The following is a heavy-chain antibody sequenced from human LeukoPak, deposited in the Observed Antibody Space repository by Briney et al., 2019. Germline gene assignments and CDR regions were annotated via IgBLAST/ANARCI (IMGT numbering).Heavy chain of an antibody. D-gene: IGHD6-13*01. CDR2: IWYDGSNK. Sequence: GGSLRLSCAASGFTFRSYGTHWVRQPPGKGLEWVAFIWYDGSNKNYADSVKGRFTISRENSKNTLYLQMNSLRAEDTAVYYCARMVKYSSSWYSDHWGQGILVTVSS. J-gene: IGHJ4*02. V-gene: IGHV3-33*01. CDR1: GFTFRSYG. CDR3: ARMVKYSSSWYSDH.